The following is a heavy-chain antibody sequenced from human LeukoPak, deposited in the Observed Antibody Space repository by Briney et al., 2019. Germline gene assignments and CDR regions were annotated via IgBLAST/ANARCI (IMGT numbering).Heavy chain of an antibody. CDR1: GGTFSSYA. Sequence: GASVKVSCKASGGTFSSYAISWVRQAPGQGLEWTGGIIPIFGTANYAQKFQGRVTITADESTSTAYMELSSLRSEDTAVYYCARGRDGYNYFDYWGQGTLVTVSS. D-gene: IGHD5-24*01. V-gene: IGHV1-69*13. J-gene: IGHJ4*02. CDR3: ARGRDGYNYFDY. CDR2: IIPIFGTA.